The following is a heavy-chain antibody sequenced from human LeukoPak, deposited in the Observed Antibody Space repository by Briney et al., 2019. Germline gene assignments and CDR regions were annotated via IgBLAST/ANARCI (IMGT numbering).Heavy chain of an antibody. J-gene: IGHJ4*02. D-gene: IGHD2-15*01. Sequence: GGSLRLSCAASGFTVSSKYMSWVRQAPGKGLEWVSVIYCDSSTYYADSVKGRFTISRDNSKNTLYLQMNSLRAEDTGVYYCARVQGSGLFRWYWGQGTLVTVSS. CDR2: IYCDSST. V-gene: IGHV3-66*01. CDR1: GFTVSSKY. CDR3: ARVQGSGLFRWY.